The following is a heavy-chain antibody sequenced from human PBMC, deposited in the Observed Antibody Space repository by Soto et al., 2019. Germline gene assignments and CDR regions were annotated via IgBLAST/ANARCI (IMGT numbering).Heavy chain of an antibody. CDR3: ARHKRRNDSSGYYHKVYYYYGMDV. CDR1: GYSFTSYW. D-gene: IGHD3-22*01. J-gene: IGHJ6*02. V-gene: IGHV5-51*01. CDR2: IYPGDSDT. Sequence: PGESLKISCKGSGYSFTSYWIGWVRQMPGKGLEWVGIIYPGDSDTRYSPSFQGQVTISADKSISTAYPQWSSLKASDTAMYYCARHKRRNDSSGYYHKVYYYYGMDVWGQGTTVTVSS.